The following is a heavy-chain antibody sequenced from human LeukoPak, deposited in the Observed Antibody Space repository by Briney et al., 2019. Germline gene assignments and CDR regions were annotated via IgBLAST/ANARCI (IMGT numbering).Heavy chain of an antibody. CDR2: ITSGSSYI. CDR3: ARDPYSGNYGAYYYYYMDV. V-gene: IGHV3-21*01. Sequence: PGGSLRLSCAASGFTFSSYSMNWVRQAPGQRLEWVSSITSGSSYIYYADSVEGRFTISRDNAKSSLYLQIDSLRAEDTAVYYCARDPYSGNYGAYYYYYMDVWGKGTTVTISS. J-gene: IGHJ6*03. D-gene: IGHD1-26*01. CDR1: GFTFSSYS.